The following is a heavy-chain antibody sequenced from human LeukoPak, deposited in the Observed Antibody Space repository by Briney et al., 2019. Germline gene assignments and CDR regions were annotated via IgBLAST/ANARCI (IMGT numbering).Heavy chain of an antibody. J-gene: IGHJ4*02. CDR1: GYTFTNYG. D-gene: IGHD1-26*01. Sequence: GASVKVSCKASGYTFTNYGVHWVRQAPGQRLEWLGWINAGNGNTKYSQEFQGRVTITRDTSASTAYMELSSLRFEDMAVYYCARDHGWELLYLDYWGQGALVTVSS. CDR2: INAGNGNT. V-gene: IGHV1-3*03. CDR3: ARDHGWELLYLDY.